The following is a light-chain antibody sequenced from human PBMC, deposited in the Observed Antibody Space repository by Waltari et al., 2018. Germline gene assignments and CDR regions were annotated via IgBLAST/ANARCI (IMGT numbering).Light chain of an antibody. V-gene: IGLV2-14*03. CDR3: TSQALDGVVL. Sequence: QSALTQPASVPGPPGQSITIPCTGIGSAIDAYDFVSWYQHQPGKAPRVIIYDVTNRPSGISHRFSASKSANTASLTISGLQPEDEGDYYCTSQALDGVVLFGGGTQVTV. J-gene: IGLJ3*02. CDR1: GSAIDAYDF. CDR2: DVT.